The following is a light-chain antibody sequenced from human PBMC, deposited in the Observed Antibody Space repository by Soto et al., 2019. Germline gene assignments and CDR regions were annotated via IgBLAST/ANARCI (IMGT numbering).Light chain of an antibody. CDR3: PPYDSSLSGWV. J-gene: IGLJ3*02. CDR2: GNS. V-gene: IGLV1-40*01. Sequence: QPVLTQPPSVSGAPGQRVTISCTGSSSNIGAGYDVHWYQQLPGTAPKLLIYGNSNRPSGVPDRFSGSKSGTSASLAITGLQAEDEGNYYYPPYDSSLSGWVFGAATKLTVL. CDR1: SSNIGAGYD.